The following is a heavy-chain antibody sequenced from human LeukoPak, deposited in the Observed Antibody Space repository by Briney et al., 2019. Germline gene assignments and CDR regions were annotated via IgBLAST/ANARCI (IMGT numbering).Heavy chain of an antibody. D-gene: IGHD4-11*01. Sequence: ASVKVSCKVSGYTLTELSMHWVRQAPGKGLEWMGGFEPEDGETIYAQKFQGRVTMTEDTSTDTAYMELSSLRSEDTAVYYCATDRWSRLQRPNAFDIWGQGTMVTVSS. CDR1: GYTLTELS. V-gene: IGHV1-24*01. CDR2: FEPEDGET. J-gene: IGHJ3*02. CDR3: ATDRWSRLQRPNAFDI.